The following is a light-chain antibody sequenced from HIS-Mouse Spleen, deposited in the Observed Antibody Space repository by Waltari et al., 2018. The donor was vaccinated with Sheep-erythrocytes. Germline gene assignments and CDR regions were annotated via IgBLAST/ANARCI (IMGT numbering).Light chain of an antibody. J-gene: IGLJ3*02. CDR1: SSDVGGYNH. CDR3: SSYAGSNNWV. CDR2: EVS. Sequence: QSALTQPPSASGSPGQSVPISCPGTSSDVGGYNHVPWYQQHPGKAPKLMIYEVSKRPSGVPDRFSGSKSGNTASLTVSGLQAEDEADYYCSSYAGSNNWVFGGGTKLTVL. V-gene: IGLV2-8*01.